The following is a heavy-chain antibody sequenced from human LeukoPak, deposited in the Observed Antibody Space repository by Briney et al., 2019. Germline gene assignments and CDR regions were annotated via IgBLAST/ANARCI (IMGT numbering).Heavy chain of an antibody. CDR1: GFTFSSYS. V-gene: IGHV3-21*01. J-gene: IGHJ4*02. CDR2: ISSSSSYI. CDR3: ARGEGITMIVVVTPGGYDY. D-gene: IGHD3-22*01. Sequence: GGSLRLSCSASGFTFSSYSMNWVRQAPGKGLEWVSSISSSSSYIYYADSVKGRFTISRDNAKNSLYLQMNSLRAEDTAVYYCARGEGITMIVVVTPGGYDYWGQGTLVTVSS.